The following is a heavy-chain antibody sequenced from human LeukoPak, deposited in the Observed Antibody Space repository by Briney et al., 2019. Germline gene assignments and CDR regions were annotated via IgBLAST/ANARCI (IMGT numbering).Heavy chain of an antibody. J-gene: IGHJ5*02. CDR2: LNGGSGAT. D-gene: IGHD3-16*01. V-gene: IGHV1-3*01. Sequence: ASVKVSCKASGYTLTSYAIHWVRQAPGQMLEWMGWLNGGSGATKYSQKFQGRVTITRDTSATTAYMELSSIRSEDTAVYYCAIERWGSFNWFDPWGRGTLVTVSS. CDR1: GYTLTSYA. CDR3: AIERWGSFNWFDP.